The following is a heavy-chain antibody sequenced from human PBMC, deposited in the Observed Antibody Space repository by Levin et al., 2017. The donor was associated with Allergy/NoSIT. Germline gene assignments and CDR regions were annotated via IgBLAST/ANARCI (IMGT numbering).Heavy chain of an antibody. CDR3: AKDPGFQQWLVLEADPYFDY. J-gene: IGHJ4*02. CDR1: GFTFSSYA. Sequence: GGSLRLSCAASGFTFSSYAMHWVRQAPGKGLEWVAVISYDGSNKNYADSVKGRFTISRDNSKNTLYLQMNSLRAEDTAVYYCAKDPGFQQWLVLEADPYFDYWGQGTLVTVSS. V-gene: IGHV3-30-3*01. D-gene: IGHD6-19*01. CDR2: ISYDGSNK.